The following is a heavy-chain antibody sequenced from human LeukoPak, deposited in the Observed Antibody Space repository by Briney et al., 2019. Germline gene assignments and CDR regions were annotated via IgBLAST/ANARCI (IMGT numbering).Heavy chain of an antibody. Sequence: HAGGSLRLSCAASGFTFSSYEMNWVRQAPGKGLEWVSYISSSGSTTYYADSVKGRFTISRDNAKNSLYLQMNSLRAEDTAVYYCALGYGDYGGAFDIWGQGTMVTVSS. CDR1: GFTFSSYE. V-gene: IGHV3-48*03. D-gene: IGHD4-17*01. CDR2: ISSSGSTT. J-gene: IGHJ3*02. CDR3: ALGYGDYGGAFDI.